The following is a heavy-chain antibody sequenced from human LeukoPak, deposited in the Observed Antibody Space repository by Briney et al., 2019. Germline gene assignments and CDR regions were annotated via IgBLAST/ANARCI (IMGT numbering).Heavy chain of an antibody. CDR2: IYYSGST. CDR3: ARLAYDSSGYYSAFRYYGMDV. Sequence: KPSETLSLTCTVSGGSISSYYWSWIRQPPGKGLEWIGYIYYSGSTNYNPSLKSRVTISVDTSKNEFSLKLNSVTAADTAVYYCARLAYDSSGYYSAFRYYGMDVWGQGTTVTVSS. J-gene: IGHJ6*02. V-gene: IGHV4-59*01. CDR1: GGSISSYY. D-gene: IGHD3-22*01.